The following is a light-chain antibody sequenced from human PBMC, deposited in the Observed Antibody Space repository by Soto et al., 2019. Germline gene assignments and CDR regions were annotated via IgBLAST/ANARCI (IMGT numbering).Light chain of an antibody. CDR2: GAS. CDR1: QSVSSN. J-gene: IGKJ3*01. Sequence: EIVMTQSPATLSVSPGERATLSCRASQSVSSNLAWYQQKPGQAPRLLIYGASTRATGIPARFSGSGSGTEFTLTISSLQSEDFAVYSCQQYNNWPPITFGPGTNVDIK. V-gene: IGKV3-15*01. CDR3: QQYNNWPPIT.